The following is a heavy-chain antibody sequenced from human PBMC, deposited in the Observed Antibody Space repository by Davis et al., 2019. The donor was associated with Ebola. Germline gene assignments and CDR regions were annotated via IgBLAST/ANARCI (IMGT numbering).Heavy chain of an antibody. V-gene: IGHV4-39*02. D-gene: IGHD1-26*01. CDR2: FNASGSA. J-gene: IGHJ4*02. Sequence: SETLSLTCTVSGGSISSSSYYWTWIRQPPGKGLEWIGEFNASGSANSGPSPKSRVTISIDTSKNHFSLNLTSVTAADTAVYFCARSYGSIDFWGQGILVTVSS. CDR1: GGSISSSSYY. CDR3: ARSYGSIDF.